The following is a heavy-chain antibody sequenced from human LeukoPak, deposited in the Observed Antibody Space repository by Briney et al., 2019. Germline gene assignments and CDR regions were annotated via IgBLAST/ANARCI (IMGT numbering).Heavy chain of an antibody. CDR1: GFTFDDYA. D-gene: IGHD6-19*01. J-gene: IGHJ4*02. CDR2: ISSNSGNI. CDR3: AKDGYSSGWYIDY. V-gene: IGHV3-9*01. Sequence: GRSLRLSCAASGFTFDDYAMHWVRQALGKGLEWVSSISSNSGNIGYADSVKGRFTISRDNAKNSLYLQMNSLRAEDTALYYCAKDGYSSGWYIDYWGQGTLVTVSS.